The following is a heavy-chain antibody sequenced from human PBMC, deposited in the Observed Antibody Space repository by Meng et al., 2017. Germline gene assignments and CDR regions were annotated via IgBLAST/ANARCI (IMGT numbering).Heavy chain of an antibody. CDR2: IKQDGSEK. CDR1: GYTFTSYY. CDR3: ARADYSSGLVY. V-gene: IGHV3-7*01. D-gene: IGHD6-19*01. Sequence: SCKASGYTFTSYYMHWVRQAPGKGLEWVANIKQDGSEKYYVDSVKGRFTISRDNAKNSLYLQMNSLRAEDTAVYYCARADYSSGLVYWGQGTLVTVSS. J-gene: IGHJ4*02.